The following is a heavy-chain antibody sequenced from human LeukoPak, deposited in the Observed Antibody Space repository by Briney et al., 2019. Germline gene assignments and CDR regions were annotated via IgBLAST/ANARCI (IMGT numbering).Heavy chain of an antibody. CDR2: IGIDSGNT. CDR3: ARDHNYAFDN. D-gene: IGHD1-1*01. CDR1: GFPFIEYS. Sequence: GGSLGLSCTASGFPFIEYSMNWVRQAPGKGLEWISYIGIDSGNTKYADSVRGRFTISTDKAKNSLYLQMNSLRVEDTAVYYCARDHNYAFDNWGQGTLVSVAS. J-gene: IGHJ4*02. V-gene: IGHV3-48*01.